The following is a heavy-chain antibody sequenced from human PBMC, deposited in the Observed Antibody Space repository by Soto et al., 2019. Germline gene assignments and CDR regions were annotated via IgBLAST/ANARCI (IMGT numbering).Heavy chain of an antibody. CDR1: GGSISNYY. J-gene: IGHJ4*02. CDR2: IYYTT. V-gene: IGHV4-59*01. CDR3: ARSDGRY. Sequence: PSETLSLTCTVSGGSISNYYWSWIRQAPGKRLEWIGYIYYTTNYNPSLKSRVTISVDTSKNQFSLKLSSVTAADTAVYYCARSDGRYWGQGTLVTVSS.